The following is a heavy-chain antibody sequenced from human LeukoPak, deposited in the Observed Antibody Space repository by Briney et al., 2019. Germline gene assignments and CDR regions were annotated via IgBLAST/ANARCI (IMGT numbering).Heavy chain of an antibody. CDR2: IYNTGST. CDR3: ARERGSYGDYPYAFDI. J-gene: IGHJ3*02. D-gene: IGHD4-17*01. CDR1: GGSISSSSYY. Sequence: SETLSLTCSVSGGSISSSSYYWGWIRQPPGKGLEWIGSIYNTGSTHYNPSLKSRVTISVDTSKNQFSLKLSSVTAADTAVYYCARERGSYGDYPYAFDIWGQGTMVTVSS. V-gene: IGHV4-39*07.